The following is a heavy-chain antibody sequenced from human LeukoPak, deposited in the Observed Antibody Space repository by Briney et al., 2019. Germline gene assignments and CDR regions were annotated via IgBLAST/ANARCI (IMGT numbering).Heavy chain of an antibody. D-gene: IGHD3-9*01. CDR2: ISSSSSTI. CDR1: GFTFSSYS. CDR3: ARDPGYYDILTGFSR. V-gene: IGHV3-48*04. Sequence: GGSLRLSCAASGFTFSSYSMNWVRQAPGKGLEWVSYISSSSSTIYYADSVKGRFTISRDNAKNSLYLQMNSLRAEDTAVYYCARDPGYYDILTGFSRGGQGTLVTVSS. J-gene: IGHJ4*02.